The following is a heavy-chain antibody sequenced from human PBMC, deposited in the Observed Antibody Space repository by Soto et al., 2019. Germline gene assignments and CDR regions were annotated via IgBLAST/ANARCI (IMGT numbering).Heavy chain of an antibody. V-gene: IGHV1-2*04. CDR2: INPNSGGT. D-gene: IGHD6-13*01. CDR1: GYTFTGYY. Sequence: ASVKVSCKASGYTFTGYYMHWVRQAPGQGLEWMGWINPNSGGTNYAQKFQGWVTMTRDTSISTAYMELSRLRSDDTAVYYCAREGVGSWSVPDYWGQGTLVTVSS. J-gene: IGHJ4*02. CDR3: AREGVGSWSVPDY.